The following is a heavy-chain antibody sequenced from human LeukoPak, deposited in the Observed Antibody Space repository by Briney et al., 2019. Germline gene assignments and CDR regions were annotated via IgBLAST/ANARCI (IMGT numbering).Heavy chain of an antibody. J-gene: IGHJ4*02. V-gene: IGHV3-21*01. D-gene: IGHD4-23*01. CDR2: ISSSSSYI. CDR1: GFTFSSYS. CDR3: AKDRDGGTHFDY. Sequence: GGSLRLSCAASGFTFSSYSMNWVRQAPGKGLEWVSSISSSSSYIYYADSVKGRFTISRDNAKNSLYLQMNSLRVEDTAVYYCAKDRDGGTHFDYWGQGTLVTVSS.